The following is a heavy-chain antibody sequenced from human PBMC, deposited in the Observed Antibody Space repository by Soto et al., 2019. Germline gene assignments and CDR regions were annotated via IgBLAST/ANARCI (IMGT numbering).Heavy chain of an antibody. CDR3: ARGHYYDSSGQPDAFDI. CDR2: ISYDGSNK. V-gene: IGHV3-30-3*01. Sequence: QVQLVESGGGVVQPGRSLRLSCAASGFTFSSYAMHWVRQAPGKGLEWVAVISYDGSNKYYADSVKGRFTISRDNSKNTLYLQMNSRRAEDTAVYYCARGHYYDSSGQPDAFDIWRQGTMVTVSS. J-gene: IGHJ3*02. D-gene: IGHD3-22*01. CDR1: GFTFSSYA.